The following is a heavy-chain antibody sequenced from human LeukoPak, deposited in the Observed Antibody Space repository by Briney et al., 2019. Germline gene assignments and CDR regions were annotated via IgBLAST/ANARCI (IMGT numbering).Heavy chain of an antibody. J-gene: IGHJ1*01. CDR3: AKDSWLVPAKDCYFQY. Sequence: PGGSLRLSCAASGFTFSTYEMNWVRQAPGKGLEWVSYISSSGSTIYYADSVKGRFTISRDNFKNTLYLQMNSLRVEDTAVYYCAKDSWLVPAKDCYFQYWGQGTLVTVSS. D-gene: IGHD6-19*01. CDR1: GFTFSTYE. V-gene: IGHV3-48*03. CDR2: ISSSGSTI.